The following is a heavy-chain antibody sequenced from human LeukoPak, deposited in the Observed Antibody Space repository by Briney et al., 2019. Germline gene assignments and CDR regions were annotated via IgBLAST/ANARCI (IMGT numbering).Heavy chain of an antibody. D-gene: IGHD5-24*01. V-gene: IGHV3-64D*06. CDR3: VKRDGYNYDY. J-gene: IGHJ4*02. Sequence: GGSLRLSCSASGFTFSTYAMQWVRQAPGKGLEFVSGISSDGGSTSYADSVKGRFTISRDNSKNTLYLQVSSLRTEDTAVYYCVKRDGYNYDYWGQGTLVTVSS. CDR1: GFTFSTYA. CDR2: ISSDGGST.